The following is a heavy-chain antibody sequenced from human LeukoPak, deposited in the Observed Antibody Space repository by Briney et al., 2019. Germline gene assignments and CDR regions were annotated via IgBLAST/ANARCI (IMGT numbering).Heavy chain of an antibody. CDR2: IGTAGET. V-gene: IGHV3-13*01. J-gene: IGHJ4*02. Sequence: GGSLRLSCAASGFTFSRYDMHWVRQTTGKGLEWVSAIGTAGETHYPGSVKGRFTISRENAKNSLYLQMNSLRAGDPAVYYCARDKGTSYLSSFDYWGQGTLVTVSS. CDR1: GFTFSRYD. CDR3: ARDKGTSYLSSFDY. D-gene: IGHD6-6*01.